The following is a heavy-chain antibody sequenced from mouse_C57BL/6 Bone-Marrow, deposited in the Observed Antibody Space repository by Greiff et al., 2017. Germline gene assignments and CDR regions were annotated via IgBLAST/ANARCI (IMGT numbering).Heavy chain of an antibody. J-gene: IGHJ2*01. CDR1: GYTFTNYW. D-gene: IGHD6-1*01. CDR3: ARRWGGSSDY. CDR2: LYPGGGYT. V-gene: IGHV1-63*01. Sequence: QVQLKESGAELVRPGTSVKMSCKASGYTFTNYWIGWAKQRPGHGLEWIGDLYPGGGYTKYNEKFKGKATLTADKSSSTAYMQFSSLTSEDSAIYYCARRWGGSSDYWGQGTTLTVSS.